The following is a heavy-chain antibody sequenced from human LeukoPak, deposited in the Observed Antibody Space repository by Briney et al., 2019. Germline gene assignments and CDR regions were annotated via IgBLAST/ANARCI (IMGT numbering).Heavy chain of an antibody. V-gene: IGHV4-34*01. Sequence: SETLSLTCAVYGGSFSGYYWSWIRQPPGKGLEWIGEINHSGSTNYNPSLKSRVTISVDTSKNQFSLKLSSVTAADTAVYYCARLASNWGYHYGGQGTLVTVSS. CDR2: INHSGST. J-gene: IGHJ4*02. D-gene: IGHD7-27*01. CDR1: GGSFSGYY. CDR3: ARLASNWGYHY.